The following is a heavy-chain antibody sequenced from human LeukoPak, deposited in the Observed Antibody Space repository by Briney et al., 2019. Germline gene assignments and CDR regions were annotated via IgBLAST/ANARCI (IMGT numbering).Heavy chain of an antibody. CDR3: ARGNYYYDSSGYYGY. Sequence: ASVKVSCKASGYTFTGYYMHWVRQAPGQGLEWMGWINPNSGGTNYARKFQGRVTMTRDTSISTAYMELSRLRSDDTAVYYCARGNYYYDSSGYYGYWGQGTLVTVSS. CDR2: INPNSGGT. D-gene: IGHD3-22*01. CDR1: GYTFTGYY. V-gene: IGHV1-2*02. J-gene: IGHJ4*02.